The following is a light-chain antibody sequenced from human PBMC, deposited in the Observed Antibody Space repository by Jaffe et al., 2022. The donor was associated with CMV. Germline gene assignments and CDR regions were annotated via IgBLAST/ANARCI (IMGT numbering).Light chain of an antibody. Sequence: QPVLTQPPSASGTPGQRITISCSGSSSNIGINYVYWYQQLPGMAPKLLIYGNNRRPSGVPDRFSGSKSGTSASLAISGLRSEDEADFYCASWDGSFTWVFGGGTRLTVL. CDR1: SSNIGINY. J-gene: IGLJ3*02. V-gene: IGLV1-47*01. CDR2: GNN. CDR3: ASWDGSFTWV.